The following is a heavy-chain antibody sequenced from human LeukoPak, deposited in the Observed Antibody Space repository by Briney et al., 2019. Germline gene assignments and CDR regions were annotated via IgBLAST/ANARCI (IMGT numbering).Heavy chain of an antibody. CDR3: AKGVRGVIRDAFDI. D-gene: IGHD3-10*01. CDR1: GFTFSSYA. J-gene: IGHJ3*02. CDR2: ISGSGGSK. V-gene: IGHV3-23*01. Sequence: GGSLRLSCAASGFTFSSYAMSWVRQAPGKGLEWVSGISGSGGSKYNADSVKGRFTISRDNSKNTLYLQMNSLRAEDTAVYYCAKGVRGVIRDAFDIWGQGTMVTVSS.